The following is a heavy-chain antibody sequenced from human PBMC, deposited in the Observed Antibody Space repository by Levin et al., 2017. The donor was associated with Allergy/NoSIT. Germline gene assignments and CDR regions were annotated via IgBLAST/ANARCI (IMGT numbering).Heavy chain of an antibody. Sequence: GESLKISCKASGYIFTDHHLHWVRQAPGQGLEWMGWINPNSGGTKYAQKFQGRVTMTRDTSISTAYMDLSSLRSDDTALYYCARFPGPCSSASCPIYYYFYYMDVWGKGTTVTVSS. J-gene: IGHJ6*03. V-gene: IGHV1-2*02. D-gene: IGHD2-2*01. CDR1: GYIFTDHH. CDR2: INPNSGGT. CDR3: ARFPGPCSSASCPIYYYFYYMDV.